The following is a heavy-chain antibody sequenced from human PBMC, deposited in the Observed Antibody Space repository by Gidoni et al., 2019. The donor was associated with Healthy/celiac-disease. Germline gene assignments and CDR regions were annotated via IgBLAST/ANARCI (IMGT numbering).Heavy chain of an antibody. Sequence: EVQLVESGGGLVQPGWSLRLSCSASGFTFSSYEMNWVRQGPGKGLEWVSYISSSGSTIYYADSVKGRFTISRDNAKNSLYLQMNSLRAEDTAVYYCARENSWVLPGYCSGGSCPTEGVDYWGQGTLVTVSS. CDR1: GFTFSSYE. V-gene: IGHV3-48*03. CDR3: ARENSWVLPGYCSGGSCPTEGVDY. J-gene: IGHJ4*02. D-gene: IGHD2-15*01. CDR2: ISSSGSTI.